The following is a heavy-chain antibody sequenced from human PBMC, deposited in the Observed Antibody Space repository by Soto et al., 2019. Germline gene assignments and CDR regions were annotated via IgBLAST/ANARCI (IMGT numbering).Heavy chain of an antibody. CDR1: GDTFKNCV. Sequence: QVQVVQSGVEVRRPGSSVKVSCKASGDTFKNCVISWVRQAPGQGLEWMGRIIPLFVTTDFAQRFQGRLTSTTDESTTTAYLELSRLRSEDTATYYWAAELGFGKLSVVWGQGTTVIVSS. CDR2: IIPLFVTT. D-gene: IGHD3-10*01. CDR3: AAELGFGKLSVV. V-gene: IGHV1-69*18. J-gene: IGHJ6*02.